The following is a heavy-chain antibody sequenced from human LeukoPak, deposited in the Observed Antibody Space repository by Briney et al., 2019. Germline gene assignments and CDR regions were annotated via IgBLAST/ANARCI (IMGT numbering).Heavy chain of an antibody. J-gene: IGHJ3*02. V-gene: IGHV4-30-4*08. Sequence: TTSETLSLTCTVSGGSISSGSYYWSWIRQPPGKGLEWIGYIYYSGNTYYNPSLKSRVTISVDTSKNQFSLKLSSVTAADTAVYYCARGGGTNAFDIWGQGTMVTVSS. D-gene: IGHD1-26*01. CDR1: GGSISSGSYY. CDR2: IYYSGNT. CDR3: ARGGGTNAFDI.